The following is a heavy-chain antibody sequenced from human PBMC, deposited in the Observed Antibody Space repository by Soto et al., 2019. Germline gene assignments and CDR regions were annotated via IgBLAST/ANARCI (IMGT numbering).Heavy chain of an antibody. Sequence: GGSLRLSCAASGFSFSSYGIHWVRQAPGKGLEWVAVISYDGRNTYYADSVKGRFTISRDNSKNTVYLQMNSLRAEDTAVYYCAKGATYCDGDCYSIGDAFDIWGQGTLVTVSS. CDR3: AKGATYCDGDCYSIGDAFDI. D-gene: IGHD2-21*02. CDR1: GFSFSSYG. V-gene: IGHV3-30*18. CDR2: ISYDGRNT. J-gene: IGHJ3*02.